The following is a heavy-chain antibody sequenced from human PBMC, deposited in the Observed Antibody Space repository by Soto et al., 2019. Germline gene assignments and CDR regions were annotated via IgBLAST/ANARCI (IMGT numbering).Heavy chain of an antibody. CDR2: IYYSGST. CDR3: ARVRYCSGGSCYPRFDP. J-gene: IGHJ5*02. V-gene: IGHV4-31*03. CDR1: GGSISSGGYY. Sequence: SETLSLTCTVSGGSISSGGYYWSWIRQHPGKGLEWIGYIYYSGSTYYNPSLKSRVTISVDTSKNQFSLKLSSATAADTAVYYCARVRYCSGGSCYPRFDPWGQGTLVTVSS. D-gene: IGHD2-15*01.